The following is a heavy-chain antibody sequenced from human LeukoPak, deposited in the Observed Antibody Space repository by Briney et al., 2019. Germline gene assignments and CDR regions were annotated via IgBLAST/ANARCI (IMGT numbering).Heavy chain of an antibody. CDR2: IYYSGST. V-gene: IGHV4-39*01. J-gene: IGHJ4*02. CDR1: GGSISSSKYY. Sequence: SETLSLTCTVSGGSISSSKYYWGWIRQPPGKGLEWIGSIYYSGSTYYNPSLKSRVTISVDTSKNQFSLKLSSVTAADTAVHYCAGNSGNNWSLDYWGQGTLVIVSS. D-gene: IGHD1-26*01. CDR3: AGNSGNNWSLDY.